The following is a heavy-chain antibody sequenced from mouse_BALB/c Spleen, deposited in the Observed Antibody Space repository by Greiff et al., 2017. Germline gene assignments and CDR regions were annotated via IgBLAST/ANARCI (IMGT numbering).Heavy chain of an antibody. J-gene: IGHJ4*01. CDR1: GFNIKDTY. D-gene: IGHD1-1*01. CDR3: ARGHSYGSSYYAMDY. V-gene: IGHV14-3*02. CDR2: IDPANGNT. Sequence: VQLKESGAELVKPGASVKLSCTASGFNIKDTYMHWVKQRPEQGLEWIGRIDPANGNTKYDPKFQGKATITADTSSNTAYLQLSSLTSEDTAVYSCARGHSYGSSYYAMDYWGQGTSVTVSS.